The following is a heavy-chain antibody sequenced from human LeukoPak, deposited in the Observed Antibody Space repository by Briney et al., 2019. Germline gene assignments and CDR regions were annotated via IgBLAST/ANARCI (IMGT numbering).Heavy chain of an antibody. Sequence: SETLSLTCTVSGGSISSYYWSWIRQPPGKGLEWIGYIYDSGSTNYNPSLKSRVTISVDTSKNQFSLKLSSVTAADTAVFYCARVLTTGARGRDPNWFDPWGQGTLVTVSS. V-gene: IGHV4-59*01. CDR3: ARVLTTGARGRDPNWFDP. J-gene: IGHJ5*02. CDR1: GGSISSYY. CDR2: IYDSGST. D-gene: IGHD1-14*01.